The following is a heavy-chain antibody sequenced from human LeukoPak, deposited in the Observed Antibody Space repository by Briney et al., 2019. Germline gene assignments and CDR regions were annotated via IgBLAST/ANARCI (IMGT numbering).Heavy chain of an antibody. D-gene: IGHD2-2*01. CDR3: ARHPEPGYCSSTSCHESYFDY. J-gene: IGHJ4*02. Sequence: GGSLRLSCAASGFTFSSCAMSWVRQAPGKGLEWVSAISGSGGRPYYADSVKGRFTISRDNSKNTLYLQMNGLRAEDTAVYYCARHPEPGYCSSTSCHESYFDYWGQGTLVTVSS. CDR1: GFTFSSCA. V-gene: IGHV3-23*01. CDR2: ISGSGGRP.